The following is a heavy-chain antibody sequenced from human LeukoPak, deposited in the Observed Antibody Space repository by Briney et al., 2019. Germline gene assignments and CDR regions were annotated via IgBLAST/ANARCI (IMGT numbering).Heavy chain of an antibody. D-gene: IGHD7-27*01. CDR3: VRDGELGISVFDI. J-gene: IGHJ3*02. V-gene: IGHV6-1*01. CDR2: TYYRSKWYN. Sequence: SQTLSLTCAISGDSFSSNGAAWNWIRQSPSRGLEWLGRTYYRSKWYNDYAVSVKSRITINPDTSKNQFSLQLNSVTPEDTAVYYCVRDGELGISVFDIWGQGTMVTVSS. CDR1: GDSFSSNGAA.